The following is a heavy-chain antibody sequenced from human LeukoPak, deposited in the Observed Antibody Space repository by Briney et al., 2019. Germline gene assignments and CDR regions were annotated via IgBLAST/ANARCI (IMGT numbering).Heavy chain of an antibody. Sequence: GGSLRLSCAASGFSFSRYGMHWVRQTPGKGLEWMAFIRYDGSNKHYADSVKGRFTISRDNSKNTLSLQMNSLRPEDTAVYYCAKGDLLEWFFWGQGTLVTVSS. J-gene: IGHJ4*02. D-gene: IGHD3-3*01. CDR1: GFSFSRYG. CDR3: AKGDLLEWFF. CDR2: IRYDGSNK. V-gene: IGHV3-30*02.